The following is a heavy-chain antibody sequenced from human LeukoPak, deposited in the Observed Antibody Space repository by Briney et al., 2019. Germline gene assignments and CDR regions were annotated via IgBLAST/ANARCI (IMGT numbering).Heavy chain of an antibody. V-gene: IGHV3-7*01. CDR1: GFTFSSYW. D-gene: IGHD3-3*01. Sequence: PGGSLRLSCAASGFTFSSYWMSWVRQAPGKGLEWVANIKQDGSEKYYVDSVKGRFTISRDNAKNSLYLQMNSLRAEDTAVYYCARAGRGAQTPVTIFGVVIIRGSYYFDYWGQGTLVTVSS. CDR3: ARAGRGAQTPVTIFGVVIIRGSYYFDY. CDR2: IKQDGSEK. J-gene: IGHJ4*02.